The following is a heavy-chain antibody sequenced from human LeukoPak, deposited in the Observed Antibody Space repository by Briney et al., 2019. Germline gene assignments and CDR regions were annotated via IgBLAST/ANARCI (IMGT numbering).Heavy chain of an antibody. V-gene: IGHV4-39*01. CDR3: VRKNSDYYYYYLDV. D-gene: IGHD1-7*01. CDR1: GGSVSSSSSY. Sequence: PSETLSLTCTVSGGSVSSSSSYWAWIRQPPGRGLEWIGSVYYSGTTYYNTSLESRVTISEDTSRNRFSLMLSSVTAADTAVYYCVRKNSDYYYYYLDVWGEGTTVIVSS. J-gene: IGHJ6*03. CDR2: VYYSGTT.